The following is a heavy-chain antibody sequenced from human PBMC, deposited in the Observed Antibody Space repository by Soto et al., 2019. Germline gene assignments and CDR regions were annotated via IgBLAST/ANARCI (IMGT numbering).Heavy chain of an antibody. CDR2: INPSGGST. J-gene: IGHJ4*02. D-gene: IGHD5-12*01. V-gene: IGHV1-46*01. CDR1: GYTFTSYY. CDR3: AKGARSSVVSAGYNFDY. Sequence: GASVKVSCKASGYTFTSYYMHWVRRAPGQGLEWMGIINPSGGSTSYAQKFQGRVTMTRDTSTSTVYMELSSLRPEDTAVYYCAKGARSSVVSAGYNFDYWGQGTLVTVSS.